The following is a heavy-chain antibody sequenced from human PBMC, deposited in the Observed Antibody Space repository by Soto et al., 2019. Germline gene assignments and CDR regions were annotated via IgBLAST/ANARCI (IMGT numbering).Heavy chain of an antibody. Sequence: QVQLVQSGADVKKPGASVKVSCKASGYNFTSYGISWVRQAPGQGLEWMGWISPHNDRTKYARRFQDRVTMTTETPTSTVYMELGSLRSDYTAVYYCARDLYYSSGRYFDHDAFDXWXXGXVXXVSS. J-gene: IGHJ3*01. V-gene: IGHV1-18*01. D-gene: IGHD6-19*01. CDR1: GYNFTSYG. CDR3: ARDLYYSSGRYFDHDAFDX. CDR2: ISPHNDRT.